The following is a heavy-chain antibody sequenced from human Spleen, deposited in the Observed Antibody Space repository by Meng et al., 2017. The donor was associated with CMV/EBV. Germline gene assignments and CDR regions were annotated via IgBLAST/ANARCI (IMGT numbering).Heavy chain of an antibody. CDR3: VTLGFGPYRNYFDN. CDR2: FDPDDGGS. CDR1: GYTLTELS. J-gene: IGHJ4*02. V-gene: IGHV1-24*01. D-gene: IGHD3/OR15-3a*01. Sequence: QVQLEQSGAEVKKPGASVKVSCKVSGYTLTELSMHWVRQAPGKGLEWMGGFDPDDGGSIYAQKFRGRATMTEDTSTDTAYMELSSLRSEDTAMYYCVTLGFGPYRNYFDNWGQGTLVTVSS.